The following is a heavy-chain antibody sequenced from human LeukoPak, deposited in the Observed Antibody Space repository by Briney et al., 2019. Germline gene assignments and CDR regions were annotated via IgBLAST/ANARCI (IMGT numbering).Heavy chain of an antibody. CDR2: ISGDGGNT. CDR3: AKAPLHHCGGDCGWLDP. CDR1: GFIFSTYA. Sequence: GGSLRLSCAASGFIFSTYAMSWVRQAPGKGLEWVSGISGDGGNTYYADSVKGRFTISRDNSKNTLYLQMNSLRAEDTAVYYCAKAPLHHCGGDCGWLDPWGQGTLVTVSS. D-gene: IGHD2-21*02. J-gene: IGHJ5*02. V-gene: IGHV3-23*01.